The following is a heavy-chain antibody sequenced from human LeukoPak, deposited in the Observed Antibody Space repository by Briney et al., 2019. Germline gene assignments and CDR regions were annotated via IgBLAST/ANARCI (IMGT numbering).Heavy chain of an antibody. CDR2: INWNSGSI. CDR3: AKDANYQSDYVDY. J-gene: IGHJ4*02. V-gene: IGHV3-9*01. Sequence: PGRSLRLSCAASGFTFDDYAMPWVRQAPGKGLEWVSGINWNSGSIDYADSVKGRFTISGDNAKNSLYLQMNSLRAEDTALYYCAKDANYQSDYVDYWGQGTLVTVSS. CDR1: GFTFDDYA. D-gene: IGHD2-2*01.